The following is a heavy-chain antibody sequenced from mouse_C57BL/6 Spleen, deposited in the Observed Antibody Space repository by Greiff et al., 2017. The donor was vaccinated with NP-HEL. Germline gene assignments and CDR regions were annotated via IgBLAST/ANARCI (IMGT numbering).Heavy chain of an antibody. V-gene: IGHV1-54*01. D-gene: IGHD2-1*01. J-gene: IGHJ4*01. CDR3: ARGDGNYHYAMDY. Sequence: SGAELVRPGTSVKVSCKASGYAFTNYLIEWVKQRPGQGLEWIGVINPGSGGNNYNAKFKGKATLTADKSSSTAYMQLSSLTSEDSAVYFCARGDGNYHYAMDYWGQGTSVTVSS. CDR2: INPGSGGN. CDR1: GYAFTNYL.